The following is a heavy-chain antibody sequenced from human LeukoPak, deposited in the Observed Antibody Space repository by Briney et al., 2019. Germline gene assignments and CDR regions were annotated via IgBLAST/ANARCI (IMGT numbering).Heavy chain of an antibody. CDR1: GFTFSLYA. Sequence: GGSLGLSCAASGFTFSLYAMSWVRQAPGKGLEWVSAISGSGGYTDYADSVKGRFTISRDNSKNTLYVQMNSLRAEDTAVYYCAKDQRGYEKPIDDWDQGTVVTVSA. J-gene: IGHJ4*02. V-gene: IGHV3-23*01. CDR3: AKDQRGYEKPIDD. CDR2: ISGSGGYT. D-gene: IGHD5-12*01.